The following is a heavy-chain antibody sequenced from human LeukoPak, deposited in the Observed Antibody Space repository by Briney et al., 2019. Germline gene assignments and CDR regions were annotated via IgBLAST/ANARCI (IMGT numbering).Heavy chain of an antibody. CDR1: LYTFTGYC. CDR2: INPNSGGI. Sequence: SVKVSCKASLYTFTGYCIHWVRQAPGQGLEWMGWINPNSGGINYAQKFQGRVTMTRDTSISTAYMQLSRLRSDDTAVYYCARDSVPAAILDWFDPWGQGTLVTVSS. CDR3: ARDSVPAAILDWFDP. J-gene: IGHJ5*02. D-gene: IGHD2-2*01. V-gene: IGHV1-2*02.